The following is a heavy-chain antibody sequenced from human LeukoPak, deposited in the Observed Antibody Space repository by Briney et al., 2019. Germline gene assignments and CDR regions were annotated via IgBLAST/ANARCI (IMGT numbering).Heavy chain of an antibody. J-gene: IGHJ6*02. CDR2: IIPFFGTP. CDR1: GGVFRSYA. V-gene: IGHV1-69*01. Sequence: SVTVSCKTSGGVFRSYAINWVRQAPGQGLEWMGLIIPFFGTPNYAQRFQRRVTITADESTSTTYMELSSLRSEDTAVYYCARGKDHYYYGMDVWGQGTTVTVSS. CDR3: ARGKDHYYYGMDV.